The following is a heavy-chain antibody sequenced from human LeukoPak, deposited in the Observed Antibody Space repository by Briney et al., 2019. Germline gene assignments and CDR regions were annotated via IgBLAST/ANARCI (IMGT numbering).Heavy chain of an antibody. Sequence: ASVKVTCNASGYTFTSYYMHWVRQAPGQGLEWMGIINPSGGSTSYAQKFQGRVTMTRDTSTSTVYMELSSLRSEDTAVYYCAREGTGTTGDYWGQGTLVTVSS. CDR3: AREGTGTTGDY. CDR1: GYTFTSYY. J-gene: IGHJ4*02. D-gene: IGHD1-14*01. V-gene: IGHV1-46*01. CDR2: INPSGGST.